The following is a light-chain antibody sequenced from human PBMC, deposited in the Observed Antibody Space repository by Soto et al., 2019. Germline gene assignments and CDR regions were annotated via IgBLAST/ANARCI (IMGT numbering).Light chain of an antibody. J-gene: IGKJ4*01. CDR3: QQCRNWPLT. Sequence: EIVMTQSPATLSVSPGEGATLSCXASQNVYXNLAWYQQRPGQPPRLLIYDASTRATGISARFSGSGYGTEFTLTISSLQSEDFAVYFCQQCRNWPLTFGGGTKVEIK. CDR1: QNVYXN. CDR2: DAS. V-gene: IGKV3-15*01.